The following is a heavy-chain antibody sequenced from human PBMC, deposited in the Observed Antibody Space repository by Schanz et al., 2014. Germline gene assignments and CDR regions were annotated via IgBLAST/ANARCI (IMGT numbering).Heavy chain of an antibody. CDR3: ARDRPSGYALDY. CDR2: VNSDGSTT. CDR1: GFTFSSYW. J-gene: IGHJ4*02. V-gene: IGHV3-74*01. D-gene: IGHD5-12*01. Sequence: VQLVESGGGFVQPGGSLRLSCAASGFTFSSYWMLWVRQAPGKGLVWVSRVNSDGSTTTYADSVKGRFTISRDNAKNTLYLQMDSLRAEDTAVYYCARDRPSGYALDYWGQGTLVTVSS.